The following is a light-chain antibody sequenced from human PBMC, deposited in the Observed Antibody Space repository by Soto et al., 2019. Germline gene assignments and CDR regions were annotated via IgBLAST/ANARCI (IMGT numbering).Light chain of an antibody. J-gene: IGKJ1*01. Sequence: DIQMTQSPSSLSAYVGDRVTITCRASQSISNYLNWYQQKPGKAPNLLIYSTSSLESGVPSRFSGSGSGTDFTLTISSLQPEDFATYFCQQSYSRPRTFGQGNKLDI. V-gene: IGKV1-39*01. CDR3: QQSYSRPRT. CDR1: QSISNY. CDR2: STS.